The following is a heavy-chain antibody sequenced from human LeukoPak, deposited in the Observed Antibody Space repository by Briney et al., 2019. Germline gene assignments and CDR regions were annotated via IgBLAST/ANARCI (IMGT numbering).Heavy chain of an antibody. J-gene: IGHJ4*02. Sequence: SQTLSLTCTVSGGSINSYYWSWIRQPPGKGLEWIGYIYYRGSTNYNPSLKSRVTISVDTSKNQFSLKLSSVTAADTAVYYCARHPLNYDSSGYYSLYFDYWGQGTLVTVSS. CDR3: ARHPLNYDSSGYYSLYFDY. CDR2: IYYRGST. CDR1: GGSINSYY. V-gene: IGHV4-59*08. D-gene: IGHD3-22*01.